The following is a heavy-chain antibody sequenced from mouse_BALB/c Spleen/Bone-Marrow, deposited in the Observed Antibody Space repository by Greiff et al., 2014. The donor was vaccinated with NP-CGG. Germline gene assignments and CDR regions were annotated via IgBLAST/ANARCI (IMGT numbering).Heavy chain of an antibody. D-gene: IGHD3-2*01. CDR2: ILPGSDST. CDR3: ARDSSDYLAWFAY. J-gene: IGHJ3*01. CDR1: GYTFSSYW. Sequence: QVQLQQSGAELMKPGASVKISCKATGYTFSSYWIEWVKQRPGHGLEWIGEILPGSDSTNYNENFKGKATFTADTSSNTAYMQLNSLTSEDSAVYCCARDSSDYLAWFAYWGQGTLVTVSA. V-gene: IGHV1-9*01.